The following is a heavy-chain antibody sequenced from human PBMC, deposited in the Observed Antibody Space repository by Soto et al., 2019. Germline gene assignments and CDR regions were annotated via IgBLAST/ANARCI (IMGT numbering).Heavy chain of an antibody. D-gene: IGHD3-22*01. CDR3: ARDTWTVVGN. CDR2: IKQDGSEK. V-gene: IGHV3-7*01. CDR1: GFTFSSYL. J-gene: IGHJ4*02. Sequence: RPSCSASGFTFSSYLMSWVRQAPGKGLEWVANIKQDGSEKYYVDSVRGRFTISRDNAKNSLYLQMNSLRAEDTAVYYCARDTWTVVGNWGQGTLVTVSS.